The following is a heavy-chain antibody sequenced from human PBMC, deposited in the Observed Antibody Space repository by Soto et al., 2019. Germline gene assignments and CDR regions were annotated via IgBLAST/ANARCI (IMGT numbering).Heavy chain of an antibody. V-gene: IGHV1-69*01. CDR2: IITIFGTA. D-gene: IGHD6-13*01. Sequence: QVQLVQSGAEVKRPGSSVKVSCKASGGTFSNYAISWVRRAPGQGLEWMGGIITIFGTANYAQKVQARVTITADESPSTAYMELNSLRSEDTAMYYCARSPSAAAGSTLGWFDPWGQGTLVTVSS. J-gene: IGHJ5*02. CDR3: ARSPSAAAGSTLGWFDP. CDR1: GGTFSNYA.